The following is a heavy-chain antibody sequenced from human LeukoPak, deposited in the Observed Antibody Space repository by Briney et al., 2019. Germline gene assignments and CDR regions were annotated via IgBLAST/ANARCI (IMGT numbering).Heavy chain of an antibody. CDR2: IYTSGST. J-gene: IGHJ5*02. V-gene: IGHV4-4*07. D-gene: IGHD3-10*01. Sequence: PSETLSLTCTVSGGSISSYYWSWIRQPAGKGLEWIGRIYTSGSTNYNPSLKSRVPMSVDTSKNQFSLKLSSVTAADTAVYYCARDHGFGELLPKNNWFDPWGQGTLVTVSS. CDR3: ARDHGFGELLPKNNWFDP. CDR1: GGSISSYY.